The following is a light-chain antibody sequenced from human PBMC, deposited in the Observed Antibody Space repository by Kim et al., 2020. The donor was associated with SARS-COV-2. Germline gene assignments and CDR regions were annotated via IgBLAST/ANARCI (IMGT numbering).Light chain of an antibody. J-gene: IGLJ2*01. V-gene: IGLV2-14*03. Sequence: GQSLTISCIGSNSDIGGYNYVSWYQQHPDKATKLLIYDVNKRPSGVSNRFSGSKAGNTASLTISGLQAEDEADYYCSSSTTSNTLIFGGGTQLTVL. CDR2: DVN. CDR1: NSDIGGYNY. CDR3: SSSTTSNTLI.